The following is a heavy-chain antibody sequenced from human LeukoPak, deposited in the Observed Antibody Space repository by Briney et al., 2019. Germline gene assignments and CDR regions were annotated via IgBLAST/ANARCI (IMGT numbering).Heavy chain of an antibody. D-gene: IGHD6-19*01. CDR3: AARYSSGWYPDY. Sequence: SQTLSLTCAVSGGSISSGGYSWSWIRQPPGKGLEWIGYIYHSGSTYYNPSLKSRVTISVDRSKNQFSLKLSSVTAADTAVYYCAARYSSGWYPDYWGQGTLVTVSS. V-gene: IGHV4-30-2*01. J-gene: IGHJ4*02. CDR2: IYHSGST. CDR1: GGSISSGGYS.